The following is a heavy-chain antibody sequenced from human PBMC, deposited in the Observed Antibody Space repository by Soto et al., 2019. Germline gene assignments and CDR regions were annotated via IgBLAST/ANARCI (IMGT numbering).Heavy chain of an antibody. CDR3: ARALAYYYDSGP. D-gene: IGHD3-22*01. CDR2: IIPIFGTA. Sequence: SVKVSCKASGGTFSSYAISWVRQAPGQGLEWMGGIIPIFGTANYAQKFQGRVTITADKSTSTAYMELSSLGSEDTAVYYCARALAYYYDSGPWGQGTLVTVSS. V-gene: IGHV1-69*06. CDR1: GGTFSSYA. J-gene: IGHJ4*02.